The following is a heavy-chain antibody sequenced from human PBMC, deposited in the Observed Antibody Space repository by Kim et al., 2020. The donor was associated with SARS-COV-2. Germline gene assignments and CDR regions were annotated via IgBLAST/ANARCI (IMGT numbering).Heavy chain of an antibody. J-gene: IGHJ6*02. CDR3: ARESWVQPLGGYGMDV. CDR2: IKTAGDT. D-gene: IGHD5-18*01. CDR1: GFTFSNFD. Sequence: GGSLRLSCAASGFTFSNFDMHWVRQAAGKGLEWVSAIKTAGDTYYSDSVKGRFTISRENAKNSVYLQMNSLRAGDSAVYYCARESWVQPLGGYGMDVCGQGTSVTVSS. V-gene: IGHV3-13*01.